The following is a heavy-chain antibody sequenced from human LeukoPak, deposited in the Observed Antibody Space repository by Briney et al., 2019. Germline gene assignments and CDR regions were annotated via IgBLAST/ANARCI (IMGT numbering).Heavy chain of an antibody. CDR2: FDPEDGET. CDR1: GYTLTELS. V-gene: IGHV1-24*01. CDR3: ATAVSGTYVHWFDP. J-gene: IGHJ5*02. D-gene: IGHD1-26*01. Sequence: GASVKVSCKVSGYTLTELSMHWVRQAPGKGLEWMGSFDPEDGETVYAQKFQGRVTMTEDTSTDTAYMELTSLRSEDTAVYYCATAVSGTYVHWFDPWGREPWSPSPQ.